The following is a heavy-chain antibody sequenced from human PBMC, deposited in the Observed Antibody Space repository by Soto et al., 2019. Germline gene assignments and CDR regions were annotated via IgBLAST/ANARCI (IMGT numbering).Heavy chain of an antibody. CDR2: ISGSGATK. J-gene: IGHJ4*02. CDR3: ARAIRGFSYVVDY. D-gene: IGHD5-18*01. Sequence: EVQLVESGGGLIQPGGSLRLSCAASGFTFSSHNINWVRQAPGKGLEWVSYISGSGATKYYADSVKGRFTISRDNARNSLYLQMSSLSDEDTAVYYCARAIRGFSYVVDYWGQGTLVTVSS. V-gene: IGHV3-48*02. CDR1: GFTFSSHN.